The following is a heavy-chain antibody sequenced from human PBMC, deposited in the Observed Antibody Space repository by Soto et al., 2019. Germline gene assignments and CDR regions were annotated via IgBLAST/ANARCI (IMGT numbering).Heavy chain of an antibody. CDR1: GFTFSSYS. V-gene: IGHV3-21*01. CDR2: ISSSSSYI. Sequence: EVQLVESGGGLVKPGGSLRLSCAASGFTFSSYSMNWVRQAPGKGLEWVSSISSSSSYIYYADSVKGRFTISRDNAKNSLYLQMNSLRAEDTAVYYCARNQLGFGESYRAFDIWGQGTMVTVSS. J-gene: IGHJ3*02. CDR3: ARNQLGFGESYRAFDI. D-gene: IGHD3-10*01.